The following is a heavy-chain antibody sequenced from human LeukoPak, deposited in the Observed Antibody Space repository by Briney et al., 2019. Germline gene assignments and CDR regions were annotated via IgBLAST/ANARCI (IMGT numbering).Heavy chain of an antibody. V-gene: IGHV3-23*01. CDR1: GFTFSDYY. CDR2: ISGSGGST. CDR3: AKGSPSYYYDSSGYPYYFDY. Sequence: GGSLRLSCAASGFTFSDYYMSWIRQAPGKGLEWVSAISGSGGSTYYADSVKGRFTISRDNSKNTLYLQMNSLRAEDTAVYYCAKGSPSYYYDSSGYPYYFDYWGQGTLVTVSS. J-gene: IGHJ4*02. D-gene: IGHD3-22*01.